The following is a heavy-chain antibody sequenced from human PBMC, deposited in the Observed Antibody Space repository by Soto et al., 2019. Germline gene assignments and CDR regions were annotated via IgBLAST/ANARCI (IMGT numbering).Heavy chain of an antibody. CDR3: ARTLPPNEGGYYDMDV. V-gene: IGHV3-21*01. D-gene: IGHD1-1*01. J-gene: IGHJ6*03. CDR2: ISSSSSYI. Sequence: EVQLVESGGGLVKPGGSLRLSCAASGFTFSSYSMNWVRQAPGKGLEWVSSISSSSSYIYYADSVKGRFTISRDNAKNSLYLQMNSLRAEDTAVYYCARTLPPNEGGYYDMDVWGKGTTVTVS. CDR1: GFTFSSYS.